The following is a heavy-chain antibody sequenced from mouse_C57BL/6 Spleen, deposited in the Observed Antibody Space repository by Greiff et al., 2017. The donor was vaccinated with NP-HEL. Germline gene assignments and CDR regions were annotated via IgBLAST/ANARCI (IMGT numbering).Heavy chain of an antibody. J-gene: IGHJ2*01. D-gene: IGHD1-1*01. Sequence: VQVVESGAELVKPGASVKISCKASGYAFSSYWMNWVKQRPGKGLEWIGQIYPGDGDTNYNGKFKGKATLTADKSSSTAYMQLSSLTSEDSAVYFCARWNYGSSYFDYWGQGTTLTVSS. CDR1: GYAFSSYW. CDR3: ARWNYGSSYFDY. V-gene: IGHV1-80*01. CDR2: IYPGDGDT.